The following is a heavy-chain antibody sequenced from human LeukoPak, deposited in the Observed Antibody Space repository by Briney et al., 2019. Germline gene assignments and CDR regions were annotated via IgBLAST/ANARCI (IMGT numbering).Heavy chain of an antibody. CDR2: IYTSGST. V-gene: IGHV4-4*07. CDR3: AREAVANSFGY. J-gene: IGHJ4*02. D-gene: IGHD6-19*01. Sequence: PSQTLSLTCAVSGGSISSYYWSWIRQPAGKGLEWIGRIYTSGSTNYNPSLKSRVTMSVDTSKNQFSLKLSSVTAADTAVYYCAREAVANSFGYWGQGTLVTVSS. CDR1: GGSISSYY.